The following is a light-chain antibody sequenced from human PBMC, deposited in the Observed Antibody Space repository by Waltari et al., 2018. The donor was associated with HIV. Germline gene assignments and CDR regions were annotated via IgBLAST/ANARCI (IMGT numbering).Light chain of an antibody. CDR3: QQYYNFPRT. CDR2: AAS. V-gene: IGKV1-8*01. J-gene: IGKJ1*01. CDR1: HGISSY. Sequence: ALWLPQSPSTSSASTGVLVNMTCRAIHGISSYLAWYQQKPGTAPKLLIYAASILQSGVPSRFSASGSGTNFTLTINCLQSEDLATYYCQQYYNFPRTFGQGTKVEL.